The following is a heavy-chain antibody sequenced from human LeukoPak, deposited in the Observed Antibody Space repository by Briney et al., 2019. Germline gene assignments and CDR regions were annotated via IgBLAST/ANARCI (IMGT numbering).Heavy chain of an antibody. J-gene: IGHJ4*02. V-gene: IGHV4-4*07. CDR1: GGSISSYY. CDR2: IYTSGST. D-gene: IGHD3-22*01. Sequence: TSETLSLTCTVSGGSISSYYWSWIRQPAGKGLEWIGRIYTSGSTNYNPSLKGRVTMSVDTSKNQFSLKLSSVTAADTAVYYCARVISVSGYYYLDYWGQGTLVTVSS. CDR3: ARVISVSGYYYLDY.